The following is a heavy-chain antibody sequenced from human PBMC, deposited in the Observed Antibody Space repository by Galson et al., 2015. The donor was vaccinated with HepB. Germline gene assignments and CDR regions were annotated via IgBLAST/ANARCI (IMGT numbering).Heavy chain of an antibody. CDR3: ARGVDTPNDKSPIDY. D-gene: IGHD5-18*01. V-gene: IGHV4-34*01. J-gene: IGHJ4*02. Sequence: ETLSLTCAVYGGSFSGYYWSWIRQPPGKGLEWIGEINHSGSTNYNPSLKSRVTISVDTSKNQFSLKLSSVTAADTAVYYCARGVDTPNDKSPIDYRGQGTLVTVSS. CDR1: GGSFSGYY. CDR2: INHSGST.